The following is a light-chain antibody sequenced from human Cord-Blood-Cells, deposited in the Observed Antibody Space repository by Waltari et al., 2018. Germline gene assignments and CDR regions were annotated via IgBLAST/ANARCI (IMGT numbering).Light chain of an antibody. CDR1: SSDDGGYNH. CDR2: EVS. V-gene: IGLV2-14*01. CDR3: SSYTSSSTLV. J-gene: IGLJ1*01. Sequence: QTALTQPASVSGSPGQSITIPCTGTSSDDGGYNHVSWYQQHPGKAPKLMIYEVSNRPSGVSNRFSGSKSGNTASLTISGLQAEDEADYYCSSYTSSSTLVFGTGTKVTVL.